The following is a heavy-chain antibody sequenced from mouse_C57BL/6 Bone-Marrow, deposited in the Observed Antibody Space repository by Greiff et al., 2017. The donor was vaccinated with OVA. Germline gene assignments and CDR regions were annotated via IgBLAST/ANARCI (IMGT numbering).Heavy chain of an antibody. V-gene: IGHV5-2*01. J-gene: IGHJ1*03. CDR2: INSDGGST. Sequence: EVHLVESGGGLVQPGESLKLSCESNEYEFPSHDMSWVRKTPEKRLELVAAINSDGGSTYYPDTMERRFIISRDNTKKTLYLQMSSLRSEDTALYYGARRGAPSYWYFDVWGTGTTVTVSS. CDR3: ARRGAPSYWYFDV. CDR1: EYEFPSHD.